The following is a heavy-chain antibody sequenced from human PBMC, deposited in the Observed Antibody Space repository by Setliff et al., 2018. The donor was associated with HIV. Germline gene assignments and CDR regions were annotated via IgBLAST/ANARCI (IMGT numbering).Heavy chain of an antibody. CDR2: IYYSGST. Sequence: SETLSLTCTVSGGSNSSSSYYWGWIRQPPGKVLEWIGSIYYSGSTYYNPSLKSRVTISVDTSKNHFSLKLSSVTAADAAVYYCASRVYYYDSSGYLREEGFDPWGQGTLVTVSS. CDR3: ASRVYYYDSSGYLREEGFDP. D-gene: IGHD3-22*01. CDR1: GGSNSSSSYY. J-gene: IGHJ5*02. V-gene: IGHV4-39*01.